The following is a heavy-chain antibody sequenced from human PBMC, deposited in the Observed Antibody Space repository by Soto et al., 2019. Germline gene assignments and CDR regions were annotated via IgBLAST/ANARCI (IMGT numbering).Heavy chain of an antibody. CDR3: VRGAIPTSSSAAGYTYFDP. J-gene: IGHJ5*02. V-gene: IGHV3-74*01. D-gene: IGHD6-6*01. CDR2: INGDGSGT. Sequence: EVQLVQSGGGLVQPGGSLRLSCAASGFTFTDYWMHWVRQAPGKGLVCVSRINGDGSGTDYADSVEGRFTISRDNARNTLYLQMNNLRAEDTAVYYCVRGAIPTSSSAAGYTYFDPWGQGTLVSVSS. CDR1: GFTFTDYW.